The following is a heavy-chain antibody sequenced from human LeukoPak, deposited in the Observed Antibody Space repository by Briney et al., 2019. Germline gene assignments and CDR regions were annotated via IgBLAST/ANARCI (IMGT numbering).Heavy chain of an antibody. J-gene: IGHJ4*02. CDR3: ARGVGYYGSGSYYNDY. V-gene: IGHV4-4*07. D-gene: IGHD3-10*01. CDR2: IYTSGST. Sequence: PSETLSLTCTVSGGSISSYYWSWIRQPAGKGLEWIGRIYTSGSTNYNPSLKSRVTMSVDTSKNQFSLKLSSVTAADTAVYYCARGVGYYGSGSYYNDYWGQGTLVTVSS. CDR1: GGSISSYY.